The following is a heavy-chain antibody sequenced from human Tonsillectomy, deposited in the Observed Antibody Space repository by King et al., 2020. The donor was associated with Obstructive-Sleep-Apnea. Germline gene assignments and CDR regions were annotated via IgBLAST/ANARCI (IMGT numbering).Heavy chain of an antibody. CDR1: GYTFTSYY. J-gene: IGHJ6*02. V-gene: IGHV1-46*01. Sequence: VQLVESGAEVKKPGASVKVSCKASGYTFTSYYMHWVRQAPGQGLEWMGIINPTGGSTSYAQEFQGRVTMTRDTSTSTVYMELSSLRSEDTAVYYCARAYCGGDCSWGRLPYYYYGMDVWGQGTTVTVSS. CDR2: INPTGGST. CDR3: ARAYCGGDCSWGRLPYYYYGMDV. D-gene: IGHD2-21*02.